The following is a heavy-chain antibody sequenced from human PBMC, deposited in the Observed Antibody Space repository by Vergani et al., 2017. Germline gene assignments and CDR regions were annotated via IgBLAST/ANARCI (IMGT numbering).Heavy chain of an antibody. V-gene: IGHV4-4*03. J-gene: IGHJ4*02. CDR2: IYHSGST. CDR3: ASQSRHDGSGWPLDY. CDR1: GGSISSSNW. Sequence: QVQLQESGPGLVKPPGTLSLTCAVSGGSISSSNWWSWVRQPPGKGLEWIGEIYHSGSTNYNPSLKSRVTISVDKSKNQFSLKLNSVTAADTAVYYCASQSRHDGSGWPLDYWGQGTLVTVSS. D-gene: IGHD6-19*01.